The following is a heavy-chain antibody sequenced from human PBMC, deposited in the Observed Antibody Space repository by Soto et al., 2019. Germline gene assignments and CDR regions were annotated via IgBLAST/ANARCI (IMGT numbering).Heavy chain of an antibody. D-gene: IGHD2-15*01. V-gene: IGHV1-3*01. CDR1: GYTFTSYA. J-gene: IGHJ3*02. CDR2: INAGNGNT. Sequence: GASVKVSCKASGYTFTSYAMHWVRQAPGQRLEWMGWINAGNGNTKYSQKFQGRVTITRDTSASTAYMELSSLRSEDTAVYYCARGCSGGSCYFAAFDIWGQGTMVTVSS. CDR3: ARGCSGGSCYFAAFDI.